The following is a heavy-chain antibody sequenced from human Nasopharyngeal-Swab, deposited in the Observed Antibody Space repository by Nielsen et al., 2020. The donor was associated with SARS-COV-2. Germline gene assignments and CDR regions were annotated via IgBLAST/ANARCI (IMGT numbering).Heavy chain of an antibody. D-gene: IGHD5-12*01. CDR1: GFTFSSYW. V-gene: IGHV3-74*01. CDR3: AKEKGSGYSGYGGAFDY. CDR2: INSDGSST. Sequence: GESLKISCAASGFTFSSYWMHWVRQAPGKGLVWVSRINSDGSSTSNADSVKGRFTISRDNAKNTLYLQMNSLRAEDTAVYYCAKEKGSGYSGYGGAFDYWGQGTLVTVSS. J-gene: IGHJ4*02.